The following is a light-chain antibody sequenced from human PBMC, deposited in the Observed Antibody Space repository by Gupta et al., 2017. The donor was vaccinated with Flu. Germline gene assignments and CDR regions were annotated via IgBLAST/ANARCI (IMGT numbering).Light chain of an antibody. CDR3: QQYDTDYT. V-gene: IGKV1-5*03. J-gene: IGKJ2*01. CDR1: GNVNEW. Sequence: VGEKGTLTCRARGNVNEWPAWYQQKAGKAPRVLIFRSSVLESGVPSRFSGSGSGKEFALTIRSLQPDDFATYYCQQYDTDYTFGQGTRLDIK. CDR2: RSS.